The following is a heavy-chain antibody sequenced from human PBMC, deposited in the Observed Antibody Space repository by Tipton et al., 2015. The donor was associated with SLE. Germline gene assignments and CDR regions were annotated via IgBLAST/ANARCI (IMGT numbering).Heavy chain of an antibody. J-gene: IGHJ4*02. CDR1: GGSISSYY. CDR2: INHSGST. V-gene: IGHV4-34*01. CDR3: ARGRYGSGPFGGY. D-gene: IGHD3-10*01. Sequence: TLSLTCTVSGGSISSYYWSWIRQPPGKGLEWIGQINHSGSTNYNPSLKSRVTISIDTSKNQFSLKLSSVAAADTAVYYCARGRYGSGPFGGYWGQGTLVTVSS.